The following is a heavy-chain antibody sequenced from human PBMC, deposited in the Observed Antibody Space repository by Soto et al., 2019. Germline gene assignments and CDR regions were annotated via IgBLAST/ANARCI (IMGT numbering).Heavy chain of an antibody. CDR3: VRIRSTTWGGGDAFEM. CDR2: IDSDGNRI. CDR1: GFTFNSYW. V-gene: IGHV3-74*03. D-gene: IGHD4-17*01. J-gene: IGHJ3*02. Sequence: EVQLVQSGGGLVQPGGPRRLSCAASGFTFNSYWMHWVRQVPGKGLVWVSRIDSDGNRITYANSVKGRFTISRDNAKNTLYLQMNSPRAEDTAVYYCVRIRSTTWGGGDAFEMWGQGTMVTVSS.